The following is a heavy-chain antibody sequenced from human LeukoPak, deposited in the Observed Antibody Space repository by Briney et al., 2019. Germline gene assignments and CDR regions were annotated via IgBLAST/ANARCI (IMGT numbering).Heavy chain of an antibody. CDR3: ARDHRRITMVRGVIPPGYYYYGIDV. V-gene: IGHV4-30-4*01. D-gene: IGHD3-10*01. CDR1: GGSISSGDYY. CDR2: IYYSGST. J-gene: IGHJ6*04. Sequence: PSQTLSLTCTVSGGSISSGDYYWSWIRQPPGKGLEWIGYIYYSGSTYYNPSLKSRVTISVDTSKNQFSLRLSSVTAADTAVYYCARDHRRITMVRGVIPPGYYYYGIDVWGKGTTVTVSS.